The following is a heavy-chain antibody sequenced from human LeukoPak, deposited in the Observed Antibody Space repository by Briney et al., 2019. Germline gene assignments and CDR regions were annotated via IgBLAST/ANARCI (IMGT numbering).Heavy chain of an antibody. CDR3: ASFRGPPPPPFDQ. J-gene: IGHJ4*02. V-gene: IGHV4-59*08. CDR2: IYYSGST. D-gene: IGHD3-16*01. Sequence: SETLSLTCTVSGGSISNYYWTWIRQPPGKGLEWIGYIYYSGSTYYNPSLKSRVTISVDTSKNQFSLKLTSVTAADTAVYYCASFRGPPPPPFDQGGQETLVTVS. CDR1: GGSISNYY.